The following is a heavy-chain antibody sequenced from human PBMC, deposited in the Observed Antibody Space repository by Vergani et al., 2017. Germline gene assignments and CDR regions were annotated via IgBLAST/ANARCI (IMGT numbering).Heavy chain of an antibody. V-gene: IGHV6-1*01. J-gene: IGHJ6*02. CDR2: TYYRSKWYN. CDR3: ARGGYCTNGVCYRTEDYYYYDGMDV. CDR1: GDSVSSNSAA. D-gene: IGHD2-8*01. Sequence: QVQLQQSGPGLVKPSQTLPLTCAISGDSVSSNSAALNWIRQSPSRGLEWLGRTYYRSKWYNDYAVSVKSRITINPDTSKNQFSLQLNSVTPEDTAVYYCARGGYCTNGVCYRTEDYYYYDGMDVWGQGTTVTVSS.